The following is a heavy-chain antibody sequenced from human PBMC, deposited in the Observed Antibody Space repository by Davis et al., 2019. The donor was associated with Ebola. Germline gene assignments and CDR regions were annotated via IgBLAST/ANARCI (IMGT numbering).Heavy chain of an antibody. CDR2: IIPVFGIP. J-gene: IGHJ4*02. V-gene: IGHV1-69*13. CDR1: GGTFSSYG. CDR3: ARDRYSDGSGYFFEQSH. Sequence: SVKVSCKASGGTFSSYGISWVRQAPGQGPDWMGGIIPVFGIPKYAQKFQGRVTITADESTSTAYMGLSSLRSEDTAVYYCARDRYSDGSGYFFEQSHWGQGTLVTVSS. D-gene: IGHD3-22*01.